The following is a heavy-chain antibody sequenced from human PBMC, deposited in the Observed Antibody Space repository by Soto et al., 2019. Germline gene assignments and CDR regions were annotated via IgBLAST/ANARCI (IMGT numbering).Heavy chain of an antibody. V-gene: IGHV3-30*03. CDR3: ARRKWLRRNVDY. CDR1: GFTFSSYG. J-gene: IGHJ4*02. Sequence: PGGSLRLSCAASGFTFSSYGMHWVRQAPGKGLEWVAVISYDGSNKYYADSVKGRFTISRDNSKNTLYLQMNSLRAEDTAVYYCARRKWLRRNVDYWGQGTLVTVSS. D-gene: IGHD5-12*01. CDR2: ISYDGSNK.